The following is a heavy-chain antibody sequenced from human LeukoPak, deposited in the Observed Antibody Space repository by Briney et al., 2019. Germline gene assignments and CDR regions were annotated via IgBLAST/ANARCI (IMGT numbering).Heavy chain of an antibody. V-gene: IGHV1-46*01. J-gene: IGHJ5*02. Sequence: ASVKVSCKASGYTFTSYYMHWVRQAPGQGLEWVGIINPSGGSTSYAQKFQGRVTMTRDTSTSTVYMELSSLRSEDTAVYYCARAPGYSSSWSVWFDPWGQGTLVTVSS. CDR1: GYTFTSYY. CDR3: ARAPGYSSSWSVWFDP. CDR2: INPSGGST. D-gene: IGHD6-13*01.